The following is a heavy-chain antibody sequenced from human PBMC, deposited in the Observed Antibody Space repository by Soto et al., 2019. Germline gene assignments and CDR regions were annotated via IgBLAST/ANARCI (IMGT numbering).Heavy chain of an antibody. V-gene: IGHV1-69*01. J-gene: IGHJ5*02. Sequence: QVQLVQSGAEVKKPGSSVKVSCKASGGTFSSYAISWVRQAPGQGLEWMGGIIPIFGTANYAQKFQGRVTITADESTSTGDMAVSSLRSEDTAVYYCARGGLRFLEWAGFDPWGQGALVTVSS. D-gene: IGHD3-3*01. CDR3: ARGGLRFLEWAGFDP. CDR1: GGTFSSYA. CDR2: IIPIFGTA.